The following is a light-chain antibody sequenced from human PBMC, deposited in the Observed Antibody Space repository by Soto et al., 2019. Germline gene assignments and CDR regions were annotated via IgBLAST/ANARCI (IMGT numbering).Light chain of an antibody. CDR2: DGS. CDR1: QSVRSSY. CDR3: QQYDNSAPLS. V-gene: IGKV3D-20*01. J-gene: IGKJ4*01. Sequence: EIVLTQSPATLSLSPGDRATLSCGASQSVRSSYVAWYQQKAGLAPRLLIYDGSSRASGIPDRFSGSGSGTDFALTIGRLEPEDFAVHYCQQYDNSAPLSFGGGTKVEMK.